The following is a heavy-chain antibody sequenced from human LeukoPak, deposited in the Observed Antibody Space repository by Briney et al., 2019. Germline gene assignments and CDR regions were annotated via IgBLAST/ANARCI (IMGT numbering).Heavy chain of an antibody. Sequence: ASVKVSCKASGGTFSSYAISWVRQAPGQGLEWMGRIIPILGIANYAQKFQGRVTITADKSTSTAYMELSSLRSEDTAVYYCARGVVVVPAVIHWFDPWGQGTLVTVSS. CDR3: ARGVVVVPAVIHWFDP. D-gene: IGHD2-2*02. CDR2: IIPILGIA. CDR1: GGTFSSYA. V-gene: IGHV1-69*04. J-gene: IGHJ5*02.